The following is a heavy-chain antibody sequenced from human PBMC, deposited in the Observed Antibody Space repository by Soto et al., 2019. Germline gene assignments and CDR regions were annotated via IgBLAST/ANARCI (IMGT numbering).Heavy chain of an antibody. CDR1: GFIFNNYA. CDR2: VTASGGGT. Sequence: GGSLRLSCAASGFIFNNYAMTWVRQAPGKGLEWVSTVTASGGGTFYANSVKGRFTISRDNSRNTLHLQMSSLRVEDTALYYCARALVPALTAKFGYWGQGTLVTVSS. V-gene: IGHV3-23*01. J-gene: IGHJ4*02. D-gene: IGHD5-18*01. CDR3: ARALVPALTAKFGY.